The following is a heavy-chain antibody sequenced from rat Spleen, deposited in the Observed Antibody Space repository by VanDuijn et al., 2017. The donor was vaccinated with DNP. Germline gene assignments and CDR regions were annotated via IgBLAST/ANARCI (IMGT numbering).Heavy chain of an antibody. CDR2: IHTGGSTT. Sequence: EVQLVESDGGLVQPGRSLKLSCAASGFSFNKYGMAWVRQTPTKGLEWVASIHTGGSTTYYRDSVKGRFTISRDNAKNTQYLQMDSLRSDDTATYYCARTNSYIYEYWGQGVMVTVSS. D-gene: IGHD1-2*01. CDR1: GFSFNKYG. J-gene: IGHJ2*01. V-gene: IGHV5S14*01. CDR3: ARTNSYIYEY.